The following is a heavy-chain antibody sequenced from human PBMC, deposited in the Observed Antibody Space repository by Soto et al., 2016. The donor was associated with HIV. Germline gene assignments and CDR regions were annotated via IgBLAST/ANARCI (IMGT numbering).Heavy chain of an antibody. V-gene: IGHV1-2*02. CDR1: GGTFNTYS. CDR2: ISPNSGGT. Sequence: QVQLVQSGGEVKKPGSSVKVSCKASGGTFNTYSISWLRQAPGQGLEWMGWISPNSGGTNYAQNFQGRVTMTRDTSTSTAYMELSRLRSDDTAVYYCARARSYYGTSGYYFDFWGQGTLVTVSS. CDR3: ARARSYYGTSGYYFDF. D-gene: IGHD3-22*01. J-gene: IGHJ4*02.